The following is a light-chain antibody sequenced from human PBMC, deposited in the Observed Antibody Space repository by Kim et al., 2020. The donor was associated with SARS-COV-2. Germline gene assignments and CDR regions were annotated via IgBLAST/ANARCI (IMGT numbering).Light chain of an antibody. CDR3: ETWDSKV. V-gene: IGLV4-60*03. Sequence: QPVLTQSYSASASLGSSVKLTCTLSSGHSSYIIAWHQQQPGKAPRYLMKLEGSGSYNKGSGVPDRFSGSSSGADRYLTISNLQSKDETDYYCETWDSKVFGGGTQLTVL. CDR1: SGHSSYI. J-gene: IGLJ3*02. CDR2: LEGSGSY.